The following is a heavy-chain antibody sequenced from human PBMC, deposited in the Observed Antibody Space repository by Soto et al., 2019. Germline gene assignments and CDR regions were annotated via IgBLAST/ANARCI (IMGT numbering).Heavy chain of an antibody. CDR2: IYYSGST. J-gene: IGHJ5*02. CDR1: GGSISSGGYY. V-gene: IGHV4-31*03. CDR3: ARGLGYGDYVFWFDP. Sequence: SETLSLTCTVSGGSISSGGYYWSWIRQHPGKGLEWIGYIYYSGSTYYNPSLKSRVTISVDTSKNQFSLKLSSVTAADTAVYYCARGLGYGDYVFWFDPWGQGTLVTVSS. D-gene: IGHD4-17*01.